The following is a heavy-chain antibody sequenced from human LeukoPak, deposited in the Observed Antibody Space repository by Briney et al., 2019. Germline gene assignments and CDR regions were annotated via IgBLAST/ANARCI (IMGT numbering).Heavy chain of an antibody. J-gene: IGHJ4*02. V-gene: IGHV3-48*04. CDR3: ARKGLPDY. CDR2: IDLSGSTL. CDR1: GFTFSDYT. Sequence: PGGSLRLSCAASGFTFSDYTINWVRQAPGKGLEWVSYIDLSGSTLYYVDSVKGRFTISRDNAKNSLYLQMNSLRAEDTAVYYCARKGLPDYWGQGTLVTVSS.